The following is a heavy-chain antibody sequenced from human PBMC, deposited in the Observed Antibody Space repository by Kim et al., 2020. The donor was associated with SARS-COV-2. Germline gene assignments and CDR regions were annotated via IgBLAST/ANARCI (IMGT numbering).Heavy chain of an antibody. D-gene: IGHD6-19*01. Sequence: GGSLRLSCAASGFTFSSYDMHWVRQATGKGLEWVSAIGTAGDTYYPGSVKGRFTISRENAKNSLYLQMNSLRAGDTAVYYCAREGPGMAGTKDAFDIWGQGTMVTVSS. J-gene: IGHJ3*02. CDR1: GFTFSSYD. V-gene: IGHV3-13*01. CDR2: IGTAGDT. CDR3: AREGPGMAGTKDAFDI.